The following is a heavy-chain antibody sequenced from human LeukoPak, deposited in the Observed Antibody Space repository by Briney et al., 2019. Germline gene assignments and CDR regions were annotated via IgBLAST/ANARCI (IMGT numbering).Heavy chain of an antibody. CDR3: ARDREDTAMVRRSDY. CDR2: IKQDGSEK. D-gene: IGHD5-18*01. CDR1: GFTFSSYW. Sequence: PGGSLRLSCAASGFTFSSYWMSWVRRAPGKGLEWVANIKQDGSEKYYVDSVKGRFTISRDNAKNSLYLQMNSLRAEDTAVYYCARDREDTAMVRRSDYWGQGTLVTVSS. J-gene: IGHJ4*02. V-gene: IGHV3-7*01.